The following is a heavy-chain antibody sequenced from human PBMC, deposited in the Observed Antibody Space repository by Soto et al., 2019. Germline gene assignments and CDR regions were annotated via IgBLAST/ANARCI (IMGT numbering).Heavy chain of an antibody. CDR2: IYYSGST. CDR1: GGSISSGGYY. Sequence: SETLSLTCTVSGGSISSGGYYWSWIRQHPGKGLEWIGYIYYSGSTYYNPSLKSRVTISVDTSKNQFSLKLSSVTAADTAVYYCARGYYDFWSGYPATWYYGMDVWGQGTTVTVSS. CDR3: ARGYYDFWSGYPATWYYGMDV. D-gene: IGHD3-3*01. V-gene: IGHV4-31*03. J-gene: IGHJ6*02.